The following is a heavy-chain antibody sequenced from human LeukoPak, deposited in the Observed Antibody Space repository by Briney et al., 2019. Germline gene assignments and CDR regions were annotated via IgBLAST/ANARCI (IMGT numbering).Heavy chain of an antibody. V-gene: IGHV1-69*05. CDR2: IIPIFGTA. CDR3: ATFSVNWFDP. CDR1: GGTFSSYA. J-gene: IGHJ5*02. Sequence: SVKVSCKASGGTFSSYAISWARQAPGQGLEWMGGIIPIFGTANYAQKFQGRVTITTDESTSTAYMELSSLRSEDTAVYYCATFSVNWFDPWGQGTLVTVSS.